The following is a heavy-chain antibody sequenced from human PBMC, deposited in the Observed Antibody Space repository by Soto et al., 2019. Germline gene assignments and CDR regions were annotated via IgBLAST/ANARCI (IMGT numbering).Heavy chain of an antibody. J-gene: IGHJ6*02. CDR2: IYYSGNT. D-gene: IGHD3-16*01. CDR1: GGSMSGYH. CDR3: ARQRGNYFYYGMDV. Sequence: PSETLSLTCSVSGGSMSGYHWSWIRQSPGRGLEWIGYIYYSGNTTYNPSLKSRVTISVDTSKNRFSLRLRSVTPADTAVYYCARQRGNYFYYGMDVWGQGTTVTVSS. V-gene: IGHV4-59*01.